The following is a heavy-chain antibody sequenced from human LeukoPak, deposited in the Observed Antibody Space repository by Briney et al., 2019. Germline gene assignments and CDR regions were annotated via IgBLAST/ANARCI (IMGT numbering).Heavy chain of an antibody. CDR2: IYTSEST. D-gene: IGHD3-16*01. Sequence: SETLSLTCTVSGGSISSYYWSWIRQPAGKGLERIGHIYTSESTNYNPSLKSRVTMSVDTSKNQFSLKLSSVTAADTAVYYCARDGDSVAGGVTLRFDPWGQGTLVTVSS. CDR1: GGSISSYY. CDR3: ARDGDSVAGGVTLRFDP. J-gene: IGHJ5*02. V-gene: IGHV4-4*07.